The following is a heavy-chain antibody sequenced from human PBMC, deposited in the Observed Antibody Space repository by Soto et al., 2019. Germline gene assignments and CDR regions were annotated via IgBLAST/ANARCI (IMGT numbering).Heavy chain of an antibody. CDR1: GGSISTSNW. Sequence: QVQLQESGPRLVKPSGTLSLTCAVSGGSISTSNWWSWVRQPPGKGLEWIGEVYHSGSTNYNPSFKRRVAMSVDKAKTQYSRKLNSVTAADTALYYCPRTSTSGTRFDYWGQGSLVTVSS. CDR2: VYHSGST. J-gene: IGHJ4*02. D-gene: IGHD1-1*01. V-gene: IGHV4-4*02. CDR3: PRTSTSGTRFDY.